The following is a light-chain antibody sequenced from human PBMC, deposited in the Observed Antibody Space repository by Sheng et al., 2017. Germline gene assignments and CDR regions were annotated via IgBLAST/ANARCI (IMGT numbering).Light chain of an antibody. J-gene: IGKJ2*01. CDR1: QTISTY. CDR2: VAS. Sequence: DIQLTQSPSSLSASVGDRVTISCRASQTISTYVNWYQQKPGKPPKLLIYVASTLKSGVPSRFSGSGSGTDFTLTIRSLQPEDFATYYCQQSYTTRYTFGQGTRLEIK. CDR3: QQSYTTRYT. V-gene: IGKV1-39*01.